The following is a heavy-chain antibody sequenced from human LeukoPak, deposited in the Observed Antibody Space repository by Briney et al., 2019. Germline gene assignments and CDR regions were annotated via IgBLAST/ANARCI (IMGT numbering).Heavy chain of an antibody. J-gene: IGHJ4*02. V-gene: IGHV1-69*01. CDR1: GGTFSSYT. CDR2: IIPIFATA. CDR3: ARAYMTATRHFDY. Sequence: GASVKVSCKASGGTFSSYTISWVRQAPGQGLEWMGGIIPIFATAKYAQKFQGRLTITADESTSTAYMELSSLKSEDTAVYYCARAYMTATRHFDYWGQGTLVTVSS. D-gene: IGHD2-21*02.